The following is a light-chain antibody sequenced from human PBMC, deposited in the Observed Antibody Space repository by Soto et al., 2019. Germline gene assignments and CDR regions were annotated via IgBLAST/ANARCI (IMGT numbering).Light chain of an antibody. V-gene: IGLV2-14*01. Sequence: QSALTQPASVSGSPGQSITISCTGTSSDVGGYNYVSWYQQYPGKAPKLMIFGVSNRPSGISNRFSGSKSGNTASLTISGLQAEDEADYYCSSYTRSSTLYVFGTGTKVTVL. CDR3: SSYTRSSTLYV. CDR2: GVS. J-gene: IGLJ1*01. CDR1: SSDVGGYNY.